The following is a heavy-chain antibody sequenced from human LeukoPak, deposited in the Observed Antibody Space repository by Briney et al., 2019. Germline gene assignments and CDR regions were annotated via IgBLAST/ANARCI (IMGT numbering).Heavy chain of an antibody. J-gene: IGHJ3*02. CDR1: GYTFTSYG. CDR2: ISAYNGNT. D-gene: IGHD6-13*01. V-gene: IGHV1-18*01. Sequence: ASVKVSCKASGYTFTSYGISWVRQAPGQGLEWMGWISAYNGNTNYAQKLQGRVTMTTDTSTSTAYMELRSLRTDDTAVYYCARGVGSSWYGREDAFDIWGQGTMVTVSS. CDR3: ARGVGSSWYGREDAFDI.